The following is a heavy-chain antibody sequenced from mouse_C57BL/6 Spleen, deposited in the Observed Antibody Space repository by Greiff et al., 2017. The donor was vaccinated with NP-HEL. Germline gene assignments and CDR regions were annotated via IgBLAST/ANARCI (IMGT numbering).Heavy chain of an antibody. CDR1: GYAFTNYL. Sequence: VQLQQSGAELVRPGTSVKVSCKASGYAFTNYLIEWVKQRPGQGLEWIGVINPGSGGTNYNEKFKGKATLTADKSSSTAYMQLSSLTSEDSAVYFGAREIGYYEGLYAMDYWGQGTSVTVSS. CDR3: AREIGYYEGLYAMDY. V-gene: IGHV1-54*01. D-gene: IGHD2-4*01. J-gene: IGHJ4*01. CDR2: INPGSGGT.